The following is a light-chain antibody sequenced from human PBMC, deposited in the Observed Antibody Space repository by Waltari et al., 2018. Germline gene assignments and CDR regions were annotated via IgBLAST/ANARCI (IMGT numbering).Light chain of an antibody. J-gene: IGKJ4*01. CDR3: HHYGSSPLT. CDR2: GAS. Sequence: EIVLTQSPGTLSLSPGERATLSCRASQSLRSSYLAWYQQKPGLAPRLLIYGASNRAAGIPDRFGGHGSGTDFTLTIARLGPEDSAVYYCHHYGSSPLTFGGGTKVEI. V-gene: IGKV3-20*01. CDR1: QSLRSSY.